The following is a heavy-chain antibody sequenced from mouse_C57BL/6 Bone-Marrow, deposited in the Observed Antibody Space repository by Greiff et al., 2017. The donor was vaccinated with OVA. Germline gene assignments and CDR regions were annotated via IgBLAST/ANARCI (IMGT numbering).Heavy chain of an antibody. D-gene: IGHD2-1*01. CDR1: GFTFSSYA. CDR3: AREGDGNYGDAMDY. J-gene: IGHJ4*01. V-gene: IGHV5-4*01. Sequence: EVKLVESGGGLVKPGGSLKLSCAASGFTFSSYAMSWVRQTPEKRLEWVATISDGGSYTYYPDNVKGRFTISRATAENNLYLQMSHLKSEDTAMYYCAREGDGNYGDAMDYWGQGTSVTVSS. CDR2: ISDGGSYT.